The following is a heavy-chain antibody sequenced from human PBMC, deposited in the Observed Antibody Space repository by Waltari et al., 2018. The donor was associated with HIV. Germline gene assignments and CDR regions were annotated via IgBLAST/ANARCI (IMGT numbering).Heavy chain of an antibody. CDR1: GYPFTQYG. CDR3: AREGFCRGGSCYSGAVDI. CDR2: TSTYNLNT. Sequence: QVQLVQSGTEMKKPGASVKVSCKASGYPFTQYGISWVRQAPGQGLEWMGWTSTYNLNTNYAQKFQGRITLTRDTSTSTVYMELMSLTSDDTAVYYCAREGFCRGGSCYSGAVDIWGQGTLVTVSS. J-gene: IGHJ3*02. D-gene: IGHD2-15*01. V-gene: IGHV1-18*04.